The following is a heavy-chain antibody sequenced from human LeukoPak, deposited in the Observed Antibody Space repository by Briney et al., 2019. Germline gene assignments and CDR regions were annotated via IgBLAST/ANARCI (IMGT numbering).Heavy chain of an antibody. D-gene: IGHD3-22*01. CDR2: INPNSGST. V-gene: IGHV1-2*02. CDR3: ARSVDSSGYYPWYFDY. CDR1: GYTFTGYY. J-gene: IGHJ4*02. Sequence: ASVKVSCKASGYTFTGYYIHWVRQAPGQGLEWMGYINPNSGSTNYAQRFHGRVTMTRDTSISTAYMELSRLRSDDTAVYYCARSVDSSGYYPWYFDYWGQGTLVTVSS.